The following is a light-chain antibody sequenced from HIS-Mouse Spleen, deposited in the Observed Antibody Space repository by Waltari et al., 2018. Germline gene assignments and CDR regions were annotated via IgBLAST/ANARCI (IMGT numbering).Light chain of an antibody. J-gene: IGKJ2*01. CDR2: AAS. CDR3: QQLNSYPYT. CDR1: PGISSY. Sequence: DIQLTQSPSFLSASVGYRVTIPCRASPGISSYLAWYQQKPGKAPKLLIYAASTLQSGVPSRFSGSGSGTEFTLTISSLQPEDFATYYCQQLNSYPYTFGQGTKLEIK. V-gene: IGKV1-9*01.